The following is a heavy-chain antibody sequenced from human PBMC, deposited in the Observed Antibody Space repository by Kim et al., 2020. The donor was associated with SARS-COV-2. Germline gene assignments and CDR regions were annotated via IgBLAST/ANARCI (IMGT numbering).Heavy chain of an antibody. Sequence: SETLSLTCTVSGGSISSYYWSWIRQPPGNGLEWIGYIYYSGSTNYNPSLKSRVTISVDTSKNQFSLKLSSVTAADTAVYYCARESAYYYGSGSYPLLYYYYGMDVWGQGTTVTVSS. D-gene: IGHD3-10*01. CDR1: GGSISSYY. J-gene: IGHJ6*02. V-gene: IGHV4-59*13. CDR3: ARESAYYYGSGSYPLLYYYYGMDV. CDR2: IYYSGST.